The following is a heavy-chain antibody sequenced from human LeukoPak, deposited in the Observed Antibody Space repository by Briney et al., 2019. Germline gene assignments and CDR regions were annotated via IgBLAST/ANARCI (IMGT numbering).Heavy chain of an antibody. J-gene: IGHJ6*02. V-gene: IGHV4-39*01. CDR3: ASPIVVVPAAIPSVYGMDV. D-gene: IGHD2-2*01. CDR2: IYYSGIT. CDR1: GGSISSSSYY. Sequence: SETLSLTCTVSGGSISSSSYYWGWIRQPPGKGLEWIGSIYYSGITYYNPSLKSRVTISVDTSKNQFSLKLSSVTAADTAVYYCASPIVVVPAAIPSVYGMDVWGQGTTVTVSS.